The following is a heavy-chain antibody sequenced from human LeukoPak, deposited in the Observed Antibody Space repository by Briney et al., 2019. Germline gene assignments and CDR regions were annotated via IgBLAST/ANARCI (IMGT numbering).Heavy chain of an antibody. CDR1: GFTFSSYG. J-gene: IGHJ4*02. CDR3: AKDLNYDFWSGLGN. V-gene: IGHV3-30*18. D-gene: IGHD3-3*01. CDR2: ISYDGTNK. Sequence: HPGRSLRLSCAVSGFTFSSYGMHCVRQAPGKGLEWMAVISYDGTNKYYADSVKGRFTISRDNSKNTLYLQMNSLRAEDTAVYYCAKDLNYDFWSGLGNWGQGTLVTVSS.